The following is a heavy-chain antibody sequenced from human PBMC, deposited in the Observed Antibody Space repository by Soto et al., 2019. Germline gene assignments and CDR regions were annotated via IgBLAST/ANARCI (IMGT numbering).Heavy chain of an antibody. V-gene: IGHV1-69*13. CDR3: ARLDYGDYGYFDY. CDR1: GGTFSSYA. Sequence: SVKVSCKASGGTFSSYAISWVRPAPGQGLEWMGGIIPIFGTANYAQKFQGRVTITADESTSTAYMELRSLRADDTAVYYCARLDYGDYGYFDYWGQGTLVTVSS. D-gene: IGHD4-17*01. CDR2: IIPIFGTA. J-gene: IGHJ4*02.